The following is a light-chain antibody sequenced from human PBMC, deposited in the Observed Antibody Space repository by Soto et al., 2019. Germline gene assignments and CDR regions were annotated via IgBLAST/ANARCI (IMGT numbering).Light chain of an antibody. V-gene: IGKV3-15*01. CDR1: QSVGSN. CDR3: QHYADWPLT. J-gene: IGKJ1*01. Sequence: EIVLTQSPGTLSLSPGERATLSCRASQSVGSNLAWYQQKPGQAPRLLIHGASTRATGIAARFSGSGSGTEFTLTINSLQSEDFAVYYCQHYADWPLTIGQGTKVEIK. CDR2: GAS.